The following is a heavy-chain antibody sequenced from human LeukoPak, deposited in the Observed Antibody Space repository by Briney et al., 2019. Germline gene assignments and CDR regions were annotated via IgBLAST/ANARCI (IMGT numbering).Heavy chain of an antibody. CDR3: ARGNAVTTFYY. CDR2: INHSGST. V-gene: IGHV4-34*01. Sequence: KPSETLSLTCAVYGGSFSGYYWSWIRQPPGKGLEWIGEINHSGSTNYNPSLKSRVTISVDTSKNQFSLKLSSVTAADTAVYYCARGNAVTTFYYWGQGTLVTVSS. CDR1: GGSFSGYY. J-gene: IGHJ4*02. D-gene: IGHD2/OR15-2a*01.